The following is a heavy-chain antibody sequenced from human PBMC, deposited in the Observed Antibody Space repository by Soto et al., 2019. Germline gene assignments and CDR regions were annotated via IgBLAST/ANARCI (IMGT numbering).Heavy chain of an antibody. CDR2: IYYSGST. J-gene: IGHJ3*02. D-gene: IGHD3-10*01. CDR3: ARAHGSGWGAFDN. CDR1: GGSISSYY. V-gene: IGHV4-59*01. Sequence: NPSETLSLTCTVSGGSISSYYWSWIRQPPGKGQEWIGYIYYSGSTNYNPSLKSRVPISVDTSKNEFSLKMRSVTAADTAVYYCARAHGSGWGAFDNWGQGTMVTVSS.